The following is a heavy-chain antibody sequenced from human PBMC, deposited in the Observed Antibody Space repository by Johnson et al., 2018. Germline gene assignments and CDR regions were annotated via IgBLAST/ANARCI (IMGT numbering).Heavy chain of an antibody. CDR3: ARGRSGDYSYFQH. Sequence: VQLVESGGGLVQPGGSLRLSCAASGFTFSSYAMSWVRQAPGKGLEWVSAISGSGGSTYYADSVKGRLTISRDNSKNTLYLQMNSLRAEDTAVYYCARGRSGDYSYFQHWGQGTLVTVSS. J-gene: IGHJ1*01. CDR2: ISGSGGST. CDR1: GFTFSSYA. V-gene: IGHV3-23*04. D-gene: IGHD4-17*01.